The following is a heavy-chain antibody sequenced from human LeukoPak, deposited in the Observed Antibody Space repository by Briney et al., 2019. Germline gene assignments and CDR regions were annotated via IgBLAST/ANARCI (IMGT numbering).Heavy chain of an antibody. Sequence: PGGSLRLSCAASGFTFSYYSMNWVRQAPGKGLEWVASIKQDGSEKYYVDSVKGRFSISRDNAKNSLHLQMNSLRAEDTAVYYCARDHTVDGLVFDYWGQGILVTVSS. V-gene: IGHV3-7*01. J-gene: IGHJ4*02. CDR3: ARDHTVDGLVFDY. D-gene: IGHD6-19*01. CDR1: GFTFSYYS. CDR2: IKQDGSEK.